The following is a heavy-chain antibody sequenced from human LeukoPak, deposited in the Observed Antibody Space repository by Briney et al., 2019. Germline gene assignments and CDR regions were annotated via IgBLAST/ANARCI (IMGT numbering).Heavy chain of an antibody. CDR3: VRVAVEMATIKGLDI. D-gene: IGHD5-24*01. Sequence: PSGTLSLTCAVSGASVRSYNYWSWVRQPPGKGLEWLGGVYHSGSTIYNPSLESRITISIDSSKNQFSLKLTSVTAADTAVYYCVRVAVEMATIKGLDIWGRGTMVTVSS. J-gene: IGHJ3*02. V-gene: IGHV4-4*02. CDR2: VYHSGST. CDR1: GASVRSYNY.